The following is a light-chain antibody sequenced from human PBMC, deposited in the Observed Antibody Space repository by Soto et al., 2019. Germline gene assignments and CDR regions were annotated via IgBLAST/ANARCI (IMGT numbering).Light chain of an antibody. CDR1: QSVSSSY. CDR3: QQYGSSPRT. CDR2: GAS. V-gene: IGKV3-20*01. J-gene: IGKJ1*01. Sequence: EIELTQSPGTLSLSPGARATLSCRASQSVSSSYLAWYQQKPGQAPRLLIYGASSRATGIPDRFSGSGSGTDFTLTISRLEPEDFAVYYCQQYGSSPRTFGQGTKVDIK.